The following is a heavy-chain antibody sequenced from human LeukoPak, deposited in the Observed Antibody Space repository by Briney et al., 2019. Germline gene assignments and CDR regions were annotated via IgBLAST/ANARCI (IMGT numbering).Heavy chain of an antibody. CDR1: GFTFSSYA. Sequence: PGRSLRLSCAASGFTFSSYAMHWVRQAPGKGLEWVAVISYDGSNKYYADSVKGRFTISRDNSKNTLYLQMNSLRAEDTAVYYCARDEYSGSWRKYNWFDPWGQGTLVTVSS. CDR2: ISYDGSNK. V-gene: IGHV3-30-3*01. D-gene: IGHD6-13*01. CDR3: ARDEYSGSWRKYNWFDP. J-gene: IGHJ5*02.